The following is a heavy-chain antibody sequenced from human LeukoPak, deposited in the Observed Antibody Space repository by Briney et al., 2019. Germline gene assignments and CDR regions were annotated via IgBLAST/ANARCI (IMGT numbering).Heavy chain of an antibody. CDR2: IIPILGIA. CDR3: ARAIVVLYYFDY. CDR1: GGTFSSYA. V-gene: IGHV1-69*04. Sequence: SVKVSCKASGGTFSSYAISWVRQAPGQGLEWMGRIIPILGIANYAQKFQGRVTITADKSTSTAYMELSSLRSEDTAVYYCARAIVVLYYFDYWGQGTLVTVSS. D-gene: IGHD3-22*01. J-gene: IGHJ4*02.